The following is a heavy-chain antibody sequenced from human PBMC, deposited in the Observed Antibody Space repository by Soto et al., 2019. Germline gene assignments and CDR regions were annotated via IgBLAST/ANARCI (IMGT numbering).Heavy chain of an antibody. CDR2: ISGSDDSP. Sequence: EVQLLESGGGLVQPGESLRLSCAAAGFTFSSYARSWVRQAPGKGLEWVSVISGSDDSPYYADSVKGRFTISGDHSKNTPYLQMNRLRAEDTAVYYCAKRSSSSTFDYWGQGTLVTVSS. V-gene: IGHV3-23*01. CDR1: GFTFSSYA. J-gene: IGHJ4*02. CDR3: AKRSSSSTFDY. D-gene: IGHD6-6*01.